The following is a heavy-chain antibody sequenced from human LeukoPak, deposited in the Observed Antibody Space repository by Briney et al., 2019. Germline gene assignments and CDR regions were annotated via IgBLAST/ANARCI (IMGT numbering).Heavy chain of an antibody. CDR3: ARPANSRYSYVDY. D-gene: IGHD5-18*01. CDR2: IYPGDSDT. CDR1: GYRFTSYW. V-gene: IGHV5-51*01. J-gene: IGHJ4*02. Sequence: PGESLKISFKGSGYRFTSYWIGWVRQMPGKGLEWMGIIYPGDSDTRYSPSFQGQVTISADKSISTAYLQWSSLKASDTAMYYCARPANSRYSYVDYWGQGTLVTVSS.